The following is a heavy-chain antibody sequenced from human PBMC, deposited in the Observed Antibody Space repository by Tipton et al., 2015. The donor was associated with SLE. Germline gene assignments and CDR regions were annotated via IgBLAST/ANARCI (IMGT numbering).Heavy chain of an antibody. V-gene: IGHV3-30*04. J-gene: IGHJ6*03. CDR3: ARDLVGAYYYMDV. CDR2: ISYDGSNK. CDR1: GFTFSNYA. D-gene: IGHD2-8*02. Sequence: SLRLSCAASGFTFSNYAIHWVRQAPGKGLEWVAVISYDGSNKYYADSVKGRFTISRDNSKNTLYLQMNSLRAEDTAVYYCARDLVGAYYYMDVWGKGTTVTVSS.